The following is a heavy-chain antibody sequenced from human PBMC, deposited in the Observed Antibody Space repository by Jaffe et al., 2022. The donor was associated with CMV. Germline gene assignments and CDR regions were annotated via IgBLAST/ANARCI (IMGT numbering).Heavy chain of an antibody. J-gene: IGHJ6*03. D-gene: IGHD2-15*01. CDR3: AKDRGHYSSYYYYMDV. CDR1: GFTFSSYA. V-gene: IGHV3-23*01. CDR2: ISGSGGST. Sequence: EVQLLESGGGLVQPGGSLRLSCAASGFTFSSYAMSWVRQAPGKGLEWVSAISGSGGSTYYADSVKGRFTISRDNSKNTLYLQMNSLRAEDTAVYYCAKDRGHYSSYYYYMDVWGKGTTVTVSS.